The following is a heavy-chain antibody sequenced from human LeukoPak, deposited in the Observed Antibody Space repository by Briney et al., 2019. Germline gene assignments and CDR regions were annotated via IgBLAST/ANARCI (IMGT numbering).Heavy chain of an antibody. Sequence: ASVKVSCKASGYTFTSYYMHWVRQAPGQGLEWMGIINPSGGSTSYAQKFQGRVTMTRDVSTSTVYMELSSLRSEDTAVYYCAREPEYSSSGRYYFDYWGQGTLVTVSS. V-gene: IGHV1-46*01. CDR3: AREPEYSSSGRYYFDY. J-gene: IGHJ4*02. CDR2: INPSGGST. D-gene: IGHD6-6*01. CDR1: GYTFTSYY.